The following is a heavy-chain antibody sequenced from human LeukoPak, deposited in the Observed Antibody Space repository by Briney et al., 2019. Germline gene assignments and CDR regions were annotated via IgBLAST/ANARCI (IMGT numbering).Heavy chain of an antibody. CDR3: ARDLISGDWTWDI. CDR1: GGTFSSYA. Sequence: SVKVSCKASGGTFSSYAFSWVRQAPGQGLEWMGRIIPIFGTTNYAQKFQGRVTITADESPSTAYMELNSLGSEDTAVYYCARDLISGDWTWDIWGQGTMVTVSS. V-gene: IGHV1-69*13. CDR2: IIPIFGTT. D-gene: IGHD2-21*02. J-gene: IGHJ3*02.